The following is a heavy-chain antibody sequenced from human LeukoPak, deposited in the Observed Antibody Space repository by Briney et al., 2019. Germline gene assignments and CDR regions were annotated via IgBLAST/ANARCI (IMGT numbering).Heavy chain of an antibody. J-gene: IGHJ4*02. CDR3: AKSGYDSPRGLAY. V-gene: IGHV3-48*03. CDR2: ISSSGSTI. Sequence: GGSLRLSRPPSGFTSRTSVLHWVRPATGKAPEPLPYISSSGSTIYYADSVKGRFTISRDNAKNSLYLQMNSLRAEDTAVYYCAKSGYDSPRGLAYWGQGTLVTVSS. CDR1: GFTSRTSV. D-gene: IGHD5-12*01.